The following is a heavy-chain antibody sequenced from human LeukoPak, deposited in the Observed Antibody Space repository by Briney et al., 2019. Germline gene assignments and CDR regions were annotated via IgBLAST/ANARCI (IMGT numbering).Heavy chain of an antibody. V-gene: IGHV3-11*04. CDR3: ARGMIHFDY. D-gene: IGHD3-16*01. CDR1: GFSFSFYW. J-gene: IGHJ4*02. Sequence: GGSLRLSCAASGFSFSFYWMHWVRQAPGKGLEWVSYISSSGSTIYYADSVKGQFTISRDNAKNSLYLQMNSLRAEDTAVYYCARGMIHFDYWGQGTLVTVSS. CDR2: ISSSGSTI.